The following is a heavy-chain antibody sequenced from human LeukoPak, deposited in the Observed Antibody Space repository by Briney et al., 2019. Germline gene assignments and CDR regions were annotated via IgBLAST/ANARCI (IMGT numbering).Heavy chain of an antibody. CDR1: GFTFSSYA. Sequence: GGSLRLSCAASGFTFSSYAMSWVRQAPGKGLEWVSTISAGGGTIYYADSVKGRFTISRDNAKNSLYLQMNSLRDEDTAVYYCARTAPYCSGGSCYYYYGMDVWGQGTTVTVSS. CDR2: ISAGGGTI. J-gene: IGHJ6*02. V-gene: IGHV3-48*02. CDR3: ARTAPYCSGGSCYYYYGMDV. D-gene: IGHD2-15*01.